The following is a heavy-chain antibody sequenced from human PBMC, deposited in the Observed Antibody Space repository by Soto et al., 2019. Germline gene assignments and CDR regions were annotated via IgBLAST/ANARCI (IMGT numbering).Heavy chain of an antibody. CDR3: ARDMESKELHDYATFDY. J-gene: IGHJ4*02. D-gene: IGHD1-7*01. V-gene: IGHV1-2*02. CDR1: GYTFTGYY. Sequence: GASVKVSCKASGYTFTGYYMHWVRQAPGQGLEWMGWINPNSGGTNYAQKFQGRVTMTRDTSISTAYMELSRLRSDDTPVYYCARDMESKELHDYATFDYWGQGSLVTVSA. CDR2: INPNSGGT.